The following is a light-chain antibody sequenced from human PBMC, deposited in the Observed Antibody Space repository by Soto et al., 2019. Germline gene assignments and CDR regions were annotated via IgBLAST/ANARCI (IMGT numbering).Light chain of an antibody. J-gene: IGLJ2*01. CDR2: EVS. CDR3: SSYTSSTTLI. V-gene: IGLV2-14*01. Sequence: QSALPQPASVSGSPGQSITISCSGTSSDVGGYNYVSWYQQHPGKAPKLMMYEVSNRPSGVSDRFSGSKSGNTASLTISGLHAEDEADYFCSSYTSSTTLIFGGGTQLTVL. CDR1: SSDVGGYNY.